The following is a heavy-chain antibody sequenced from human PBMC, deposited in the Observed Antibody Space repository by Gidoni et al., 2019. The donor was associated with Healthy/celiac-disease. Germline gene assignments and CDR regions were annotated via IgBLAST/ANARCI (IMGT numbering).Heavy chain of an antibody. D-gene: IGHD1-26*01. V-gene: IGHV3-23*01. CDR3: AKNLGIGELQGFQH. CDR2: ISGSGGRT. Sequence: VPLLASGGGLVQPGGSLRRYCPAYGFIFSSYVMSWVRQALGKGLDGVSAISGSGGRTYYADSVKGRFTISRDNSKNTLYLQMNSLRAEDTAVYYCAKNLGIGELQGFQHWGQGTLVTVSS. J-gene: IGHJ1*01. CDR1: GFIFSSYV.